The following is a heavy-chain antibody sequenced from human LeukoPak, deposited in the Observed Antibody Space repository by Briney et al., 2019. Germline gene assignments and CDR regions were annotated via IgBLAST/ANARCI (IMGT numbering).Heavy chain of an antibody. D-gene: IGHD3-10*01. CDR1: GGSISSSNW. Sequence: PSETLSLTCAVSGGSISSSNWWSWVRQPPGKGLEWIGEIYHSGSTNYNPSLKSRVTISVDKSKNQFSLKLSSVTAADTAVYYCARAYGSGTYFHPDYWGQGTLVTVSS. CDR3: ARAYGSGTYFHPDY. V-gene: IGHV4-4*02. CDR2: IYHSGST. J-gene: IGHJ4*02.